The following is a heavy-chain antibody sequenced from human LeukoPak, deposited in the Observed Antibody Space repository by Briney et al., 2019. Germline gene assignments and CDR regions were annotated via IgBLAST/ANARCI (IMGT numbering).Heavy chain of an antibody. D-gene: IGHD6-13*01. V-gene: IGHV1-2*02. CDR1: GYTFTSYG. CDR3: ARGWQQLVRDY. CDR2: INPNSGGT. Sequence: ASVKVSCKASGYTFTSYGISWVRQAPGQGLEWMGWINPNSGGTNYAQKFQGRVTMTRDTSISTAYMELSRLRSDDTAVYYCARGWQQLVRDYWGQGTLVTVSS. J-gene: IGHJ4*02.